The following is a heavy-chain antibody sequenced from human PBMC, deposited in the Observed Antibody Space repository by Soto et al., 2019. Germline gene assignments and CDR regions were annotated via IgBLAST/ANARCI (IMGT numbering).Heavy chain of an antibody. CDR2: ISYDGSNK. D-gene: IGHD3-10*01. CDR3: AKQSGSVSYYNVGSGGYFVY. CDR1: GFTFSSYG. V-gene: IGHV3-30*18. J-gene: IGHJ4*02. Sequence: LRLSCAASGFTFSSYGMHWVRQAPGKGLEWVAVISYDGSNKYYADSVKGRFTISRDNSKNTLYLQMNSLRAEDTAVYYCAKQSGSVSYYNVGSGGYFVYWGQGTLVTVSS.